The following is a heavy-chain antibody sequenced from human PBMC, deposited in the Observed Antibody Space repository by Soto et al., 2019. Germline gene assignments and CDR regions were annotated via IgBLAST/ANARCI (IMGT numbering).Heavy chain of an antibody. Sequence: QVQLQESGPGLVKPSQTLSLTCTVSGGSISSGDYYWSWIRQPPGKGLEWIGYIYYSGSTYYNPSLKSRVTIPVXXSKNQFSLKLSSVTAADTAVYYCARERPDGSRLDPWGQGTLVTVSS. CDR2: IYYSGST. CDR3: ARERPDGSRLDP. D-gene: IGHD6-13*01. CDR1: GGSISSGDYY. J-gene: IGHJ5*02. V-gene: IGHV4-30-4*01.